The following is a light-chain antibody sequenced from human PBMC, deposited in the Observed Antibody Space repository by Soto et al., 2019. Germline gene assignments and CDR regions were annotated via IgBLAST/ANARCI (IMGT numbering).Light chain of an antibody. J-gene: IGKJ1*01. CDR3: QQSYSTPWT. V-gene: IGKV1-39*01. CDR1: QSISSY. Sequence: DIQMTQSPSSLSASVGDRVTITCRASQSISSYLNWYQQKPGKAPKLLIYAASSLQSGVPSKFSGSGSGTDINLTISSLQPEEFATYYCQQSYSTPWTFGQGTKVEIK. CDR2: AAS.